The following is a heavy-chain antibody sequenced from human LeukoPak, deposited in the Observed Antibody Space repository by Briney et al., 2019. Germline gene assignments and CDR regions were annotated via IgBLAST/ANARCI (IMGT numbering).Heavy chain of an antibody. CDR3: ARRYDYVWGSHRLGEELKREIDY. CDR1: GGSISSSSYY. V-gene: IGHV4-39*01. CDR2: IYYSGST. D-gene: IGHD3-16*02. J-gene: IGHJ4*02. Sequence: SETLSLTCTVSGGSISSSSYYWGWIRQPPGKGLEWIGSIYYSGSTYYNPSLKSRVTISVDTSKNQFSLKLSSVTAADTAVYYCARRYDYVWGSHRLGEELKREIDYWGQGTLVTVSS.